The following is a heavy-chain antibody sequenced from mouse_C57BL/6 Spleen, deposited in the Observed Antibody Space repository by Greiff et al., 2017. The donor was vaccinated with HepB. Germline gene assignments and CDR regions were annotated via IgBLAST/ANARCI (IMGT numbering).Heavy chain of an antibody. CDR3: ARGRSFAY. Sequence: DVKLVESEGGLVQPGSSMKLSCTASGFTFSDYYMAWVRQVPEKGLEWVANINYDGSSTYYLDSLKSRFIISRDNAKNILYLQMSSLKSEDTATYYCARGRSFAYWGQGTLVTVSA. CDR1: GFTFSDYY. V-gene: IGHV5-16*01. J-gene: IGHJ3*01. CDR2: INYDGSST.